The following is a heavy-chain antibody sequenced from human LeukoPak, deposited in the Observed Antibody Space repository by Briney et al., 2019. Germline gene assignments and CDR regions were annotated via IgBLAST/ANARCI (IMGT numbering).Heavy chain of an antibody. V-gene: IGHV1-2*02. CDR2: INPNSGGT. D-gene: IGHD3-3*01. CDR3: ARALRFLEWWEDYYYMDV. J-gene: IGHJ6*03. CDR1: GYTLTDYY. Sequence: ASVKVSCKASGYTLTDYYMHWVRQAPGQGLEWMGWINPNSGGTDYAQKFQGRVTMTRDTSISTAYMELSRLRSDDTAVYYCARALRFLEWWEDYYYMDVWGKGTTVTVSS.